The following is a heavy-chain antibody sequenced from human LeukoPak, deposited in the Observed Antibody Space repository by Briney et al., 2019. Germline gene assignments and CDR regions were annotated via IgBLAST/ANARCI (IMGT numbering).Heavy chain of an antibody. CDR3: ARENAYYYDSSGYSDY. Sequence: GGSLRLSCAASGFTFSSYSMNWVRQAPGKGLEWVSSISSSSSYIYYADSVKGRFTISRDNEKNSMYLQMKSLRGDGTAVYYCARENAYYYDSSGYSDYWGQGPLVTVSS. V-gene: IGHV3-21*01. J-gene: IGHJ4*02. CDR2: ISSSSSYI. CDR1: GFTFSSYS. D-gene: IGHD3-22*01.